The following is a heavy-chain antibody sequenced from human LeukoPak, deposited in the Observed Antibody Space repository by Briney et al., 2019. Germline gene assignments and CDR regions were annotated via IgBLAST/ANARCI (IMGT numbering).Heavy chain of an antibody. CDR1: GYTFTDYY. D-gene: IGHD3-10*01. J-gene: IGHJ1*01. Sequence: ATVKISCKVSGYTFTDYYMHWVQQAPGKGLEWMGLVDPEDGEKIYAEKFQGRVTITADTSTDTAYMELSSLRSEDTAVYYWATLGGSGGYFPTHGGQAILATVSS. V-gene: IGHV1-69-2*01. CDR3: ATLGGSGGYFPTH. CDR2: VDPEDGEK.